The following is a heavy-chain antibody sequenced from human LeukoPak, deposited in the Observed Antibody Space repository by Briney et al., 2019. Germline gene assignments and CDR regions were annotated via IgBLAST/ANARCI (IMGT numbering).Heavy chain of an antibody. CDR2: MYLSGTT. V-gene: IGHV4-4*02. D-gene: IGHD3-22*01. CDR1: GDSINSLDL. J-gene: IGHJ4*02. CDR3: AGPVGRYSSGLYYYYFDY. Sequence: SETLSLTCAVSGDSINSLDLWSWVRPPPGKGLEWIGEMYLSGTTHSNPSVKSRVTISIDKSKNQFFLNLSSVTAADTAVYYCAGPVGRYSSGLYYYYFDYWGQGTLVTVSS.